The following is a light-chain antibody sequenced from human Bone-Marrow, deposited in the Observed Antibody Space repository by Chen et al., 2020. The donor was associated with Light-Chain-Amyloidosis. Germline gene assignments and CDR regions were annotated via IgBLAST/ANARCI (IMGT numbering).Light chain of an antibody. V-gene: IGKV3-11*01. CDR1: QSIAPS. J-gene: IGKJ1*01. CDR3: QQRSSWPT. Sequence: EIVLTQSPASLSLAPGERATLSCRASQSIAPSLAWFQQRPGQPPRVLMYDASTRAPGIPARFSGSGSGTDFTLTVSSIAPEDLAVYYCQQRSSWPTFCQGTRVE. CDR2: DAS.